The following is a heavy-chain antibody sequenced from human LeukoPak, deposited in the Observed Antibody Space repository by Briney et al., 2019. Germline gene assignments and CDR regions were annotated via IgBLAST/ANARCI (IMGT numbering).Heavy chain of an antibody. CDR3: AKRLRRGIFGVVIDY. V-gene: IGHV3-30*18. Sequence: PGGSLRLSCAASGLSFSSHWMSWVRQAPGKGLEGVAVISYDGSNKYYADSVKGRFTISGDNSKNTLYLQMNSLRAEDTAVYYCAKRLRRGIFGVVIDYWGQGTLVTVSS. D-gene: IGHD3-3*01. CDR2: ISYDGSNK. J-gene: IGHJ4*02. CDR1: GLSFSSHW.